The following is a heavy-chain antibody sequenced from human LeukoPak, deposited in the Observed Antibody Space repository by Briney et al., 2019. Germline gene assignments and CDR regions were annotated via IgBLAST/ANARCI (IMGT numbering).Heavy chain of an antibody. CDR2: INPNSGGT. V-gene: IGHV1-2*02. CDR1: GYTFTAYY. CDR3: AKTYYYDSSGYYPDY. J-gene: IGHJ4*02. Sequence: SVKVSCKASGYTFTAYYMHWVRQAPGQGLEWMGWINPNSGGTNYAQKFQGRVTMTRDTSISTAYMELSRLRSDDTAVYYCAKTYYYDSSGYYPDYWGQGTLVTVSS. D-gene: IGHD3-22*01.